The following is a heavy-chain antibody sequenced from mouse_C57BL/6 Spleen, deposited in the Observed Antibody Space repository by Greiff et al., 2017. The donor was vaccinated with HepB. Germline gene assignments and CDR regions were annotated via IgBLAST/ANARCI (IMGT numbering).Heavy chain of an antibody. J-gene: IGHJ1*03. CDR3: ARPVVVRYFDV. CDR2: IDPSDSYT. CDR1: GYTFTSYW. V-gene: IGHV1-69*01. D-gene: IGHD1-1*02. Sequence: QVQLQQPGAELVMPGASVKLSCKASGYTFTSYWMHWVKQRPGQGLEWIGEIDPSDSYTNYNQKFKGKSTLTLDKSSSTAYMQLSSLTSEDSAVYYCARPVVVRYFDVWGTGTTVTVSS.